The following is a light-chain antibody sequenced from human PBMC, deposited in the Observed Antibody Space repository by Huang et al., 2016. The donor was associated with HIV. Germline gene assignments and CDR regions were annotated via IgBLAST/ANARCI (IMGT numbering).Light chain of an antibody. CDR3: QQSLTTVTYT. Sequence: IEMTQSPSSLSASVGDRVIITCLASQNINNLLNLYQQKVGKAPQLIISVVSNLRDGVPLRCSGSRSGTNFTLTINNLQPEDFATYYCQQSLTTVTYTFAQGTKLEIK. J-gene: IGKJ2*01. CDR1: QNINNL. CDR2: VVS. V-gene: IGKV1-39*01.